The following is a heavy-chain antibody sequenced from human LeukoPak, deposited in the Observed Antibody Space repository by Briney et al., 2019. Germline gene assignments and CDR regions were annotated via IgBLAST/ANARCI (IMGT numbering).Heavy chain of an antibody. D-gene: IGHD5-24*01. CDR2: IYYSGST. CDR3: ARVTWLQWSNVRWLFDY. CDR1: GASISSSNYY. Sequence: PSETLSLTCAVSGASISSSNYYWGWIRQPPGKGLEWIGSIYYSGSTYYNPSLKSRVTISVDTSKNQFSLKLSSVTAADTAVYYCARVTWLQWSNVRWLFDYWGQGTLVTVSS. J-gene: IGHJ4*02. V-gene: IGHV4-39*01.